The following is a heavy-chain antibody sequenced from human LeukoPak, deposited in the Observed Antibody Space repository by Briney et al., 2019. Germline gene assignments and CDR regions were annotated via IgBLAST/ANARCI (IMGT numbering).Heavy chain of an antibody. V-gene: IGHV4-61*01. J-gene: IGHJ6*03. CDR1: GGSISTGSYY. CDR2: IYYIGST. CDR3: AREVPGWRLIGTQRQAYYYMDV. Sequence: SQTLSLTCTVSGGSISTGSYYWSWIRQPPGTGLEWIGYIYYIGSTNYNTSLKSRVTISIDTSKNQFSLKLRSVTAADTAVYYCAREVPGWRLIGTQRQAYYYMDVWGKGTTVTISS. D-gene: IGHD2-2*01.